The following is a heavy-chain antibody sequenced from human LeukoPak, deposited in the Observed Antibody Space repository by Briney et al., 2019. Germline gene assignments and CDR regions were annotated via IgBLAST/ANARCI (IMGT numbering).Heavy chain of an antibody. V-gene: IGHV1-2*02. J-gene: IGHJ4*02. CDR2: INPNSGGT. CDR1: GYTFTGYY. Sequence: ASVKVSCKASGYTFTGYYMHWVRQAPGQGLEWMGWINPNSGGTNYAQKFQGRVTMTRGTSISTAYMELSRLRSDDTAVYYCARDGGPGAAAGYWGQGTLVTVSS. CDR3: ARDGGPGAAAGY. D-gene: IGHD3-10*01.